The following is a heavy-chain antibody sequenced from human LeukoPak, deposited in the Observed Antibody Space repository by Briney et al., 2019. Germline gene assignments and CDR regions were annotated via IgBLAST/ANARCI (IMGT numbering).Heavy chain of an antibody. CDR3: TTGGHSSSWYGRDY. J-gene: IGHJ4*02. CDR2: IKSKSDGETA. CDR1: GGSFSGYY. D-gene: IGHD6-13*01. V-gene: IGHV3-15*05. Sequence: ETLSLTCAVYGGSFSGYYWSWIRQAPGKGLEWVGRIKSKSDGETADYAAPVKGRFTISRDDSKNTLYLQMNSLKTEDTAVYYCTTGGHSSSWYGRDYWGQGTLVSVSS.